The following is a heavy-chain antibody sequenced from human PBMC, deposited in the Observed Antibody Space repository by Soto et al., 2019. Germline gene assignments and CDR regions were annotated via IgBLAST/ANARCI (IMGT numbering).Heavy chain of an antibody. J-gene: IGHJ4*02. CDR1: GCTFSRNG. Sequence: PGGSLRLSCAAAGCTFSRNGMHWVRQAPGKGLEWVAVISYDGSNKYYADSVKGRFTISRDNSKNTLYLQMNSLRAEDTAVYYCAKDYSSNWSLDYWGQGTLVTVSS. D-gene: IGHD6-13*01. CDR2: ISYDGSNK. CDR3: AKDYSSNWSLDY. V-gene: IGHV3-30*18.